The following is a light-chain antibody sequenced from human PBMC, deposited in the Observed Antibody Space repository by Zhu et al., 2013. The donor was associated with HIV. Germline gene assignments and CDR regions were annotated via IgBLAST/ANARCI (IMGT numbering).Light chain of an antibody. J-gene: IGKJ5*01. V-gene: IGKV3-15*01. Sequence: EIVMTQSPATLSVSPGERATLSCRASQSISSDLAWYQQKPGQAPRLLIYGASTRAAGIPARFSGIGSGTEFTLTISSLQSEDFAVYYCQQYGDSPITFGQGTRLQIK. CDR1: QSISSD. CDR2: GAS. CDR3: QQYGDSPIT.